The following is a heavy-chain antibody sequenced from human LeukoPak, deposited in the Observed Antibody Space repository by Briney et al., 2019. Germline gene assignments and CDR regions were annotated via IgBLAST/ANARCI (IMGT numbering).Heavy chain of an antibody. D-gene: IGHD3-22*01. V-gene: IGHV3-7*03. J-gene: IGHJ4*02. CDR2: IKQDGSEK. Sequence: GGSLRLSCAASGFTFSSYWMSWVRQAPGKGLEWVANIKQDGSEKYYVDSVKGRFTISRDNAKNSLYLQMNSLRAEDTAVYYCAREGEINYYDSSGYYPYWGQETLVTVSS. CDR1: GFTFSSYW. CDR3: AREGEINYYDSSGYYPY.